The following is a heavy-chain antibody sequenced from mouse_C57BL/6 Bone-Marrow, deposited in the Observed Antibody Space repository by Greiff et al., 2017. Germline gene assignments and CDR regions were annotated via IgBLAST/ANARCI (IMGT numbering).Heavy chain of an antibody. CDR1: GFNIKDYY. D-gene: IGHD2-5*01. CDR2: IDPEDGET. V-gene: IGHV14-2*01. Sequence: EVMLVESGAELVKPGASVKLSCTASGFNIKDYYMHWVKQRTEQGLEWIGRIDPEDGETKYAPKFQGKATITADTSSNTAYLQLSSLTSEATAVYCCGSNFLYWYFDVWGTGTTVTVSS. J-gene: IGHJ1*03. CDR3: GSNFLYWYFDV.